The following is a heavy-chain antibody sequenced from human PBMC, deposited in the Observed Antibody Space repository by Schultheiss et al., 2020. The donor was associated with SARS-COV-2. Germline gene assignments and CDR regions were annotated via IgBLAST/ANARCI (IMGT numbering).Heavy chain of an antibody. Sequence: SQTLSLTCPVSGGSVSSGTYYWSWIRQPPGKGLEWIGYIYYSGYPNYNPSLKPRVTISVDTSKNQFSLKLSSVTAADTAVYYCARVMITFGGVTNWFDPWGQGTLVTVSS. J-gene: IGHJ5*02. CDR2: IYYSGYP. CDR1: GGSVSSGTYY. D-gene: IGHD3-16*01. V-gene: IGHV4-61*01. CDR3: ARVMITFGGVTNWFDP.